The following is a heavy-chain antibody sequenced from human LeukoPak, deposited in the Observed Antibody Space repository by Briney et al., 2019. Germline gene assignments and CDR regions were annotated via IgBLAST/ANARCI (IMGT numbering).Heavy chain of an antibody. CDR2: IIPIFGTA. V-gene: IGHV1-69*05. D-gene: IGHD3-3*01. Sequence: SVTVSCKASGGTFSSYAISWVQQAPGQGLEWMGGIIPIFGTANYAQKFQGRVTITTDESTSTAYMELSSLRSEDTAVYYCARSPTDFWSGYRSEYYYYYYMDVWGKGTTVTVSS. J-gene: IGHJ6*03. CDR3: ARSPTDFWSGYRSEYYYYYYMDV. CDR1: GGTFSSYA.